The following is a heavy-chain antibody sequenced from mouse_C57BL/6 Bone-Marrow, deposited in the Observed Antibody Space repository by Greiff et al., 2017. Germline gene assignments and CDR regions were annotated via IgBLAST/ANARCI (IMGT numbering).Heavy chain of an antibody. CDR3: AMYPMKG. Sequence: VQLQQPGAELVKPGASVKLSCKASGYTFTSYWMHWVKQSPGQGLEWIGMIHPNSGNTNYNEKFKGKATLTVDKSSSTAYMQLSSLTSEDSTGYYCAMYPMKGWGQGTSVTVSS. CDR2: IHPNSGNT. V-gene: IGHV1-64*01. CDR1: GYTFTSYW. J-gene: IGHJ4*01.